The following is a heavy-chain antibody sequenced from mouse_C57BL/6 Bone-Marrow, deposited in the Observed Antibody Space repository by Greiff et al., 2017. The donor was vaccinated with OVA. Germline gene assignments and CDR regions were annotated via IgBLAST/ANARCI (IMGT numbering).Heavy chain of an antibody. D-gene: IGHD1-1*01. J-gene: IGHJ4*01. V-gene: IGHV1-81*01. CDR1: GYTFTSYG. Sequence: VQLQQSGAELARPGASVKLSCKASGYTFTSYGISWVKQRTGQGLEWIGEIYPRSGNTYYNEKFKGKATLTADKSSSTAYMELRSLTSEDSAVYFCAGWGTTVVEGYAMDYWGQGTSVTVSS. CDR2: IYPRSGNT. CDR3: AGWGTTVVEGYAMDY.